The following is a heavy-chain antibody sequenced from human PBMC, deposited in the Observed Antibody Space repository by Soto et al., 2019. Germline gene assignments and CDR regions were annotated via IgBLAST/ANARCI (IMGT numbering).Heavy chain of an antibody. CDR2: IYYSGST. CDR1: GGSISSYY. J-gene: IGHJ4*02. CDR3: AKDRSRYNWNDFVFDY. D-gene: IGHD1-1*01. Sequence: SETLSLTCTVSGGSISSYYWSWIRQPPGKGLEWIGYIYYSGSTNYNPSLKSRVTISVDTSKNQFSLELSSVTAADTAVYYCAKDRSRYNWNDFVFDYWGQGTLVTVSS. V-gene: IGHV4-59*01.